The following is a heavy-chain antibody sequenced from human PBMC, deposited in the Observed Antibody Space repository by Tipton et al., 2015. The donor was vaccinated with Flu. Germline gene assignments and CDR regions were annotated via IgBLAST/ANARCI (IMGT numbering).Heavy chain of an antibody. CDR2: ISSTGRT. CDR1: GDSMNGGSYY. J-gene: IGHJ5*02. V-gene: IGHV4-61*02. D-gene: IGHD4-11*01. CDR3: ARRSYSNYVSEPTTWFDP. Sequence: TLSLTCTVSGDSMNGGSYYWNWIRQPAGKGLEWSGRISSTGRTYYNASLDGLVAIQVDTSKRQFSLRLSVVAAADTAVYYCARRSYSNYVSEPTTWFDPWGQGALVTVSS.